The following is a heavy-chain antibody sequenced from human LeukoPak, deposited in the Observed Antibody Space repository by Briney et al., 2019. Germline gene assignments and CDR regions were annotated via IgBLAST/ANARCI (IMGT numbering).Heavy chain of an antibody. D-gene: IGHD3-22*01. CDR1: GFTFSSYS. Sequence: GGSLRPSCAASGFTFSSYSMNWVRQAPGKGLEWVSSISSSSSYIYYADSVKGRFTISRDNAKNSLYLQMNSLRAEDTAVYYCARDFRLYYYDSSGSELDDWGQGTLVTVSS. CDR3: ARDFRLYYYDSSGSELDD. V-gene: IGHV3-21*01. J-gene: IGHJ4*02. CDR2: ISSSSSYI.